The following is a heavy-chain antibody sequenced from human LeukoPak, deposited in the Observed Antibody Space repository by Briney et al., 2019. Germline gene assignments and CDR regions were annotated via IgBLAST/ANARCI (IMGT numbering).Heavy chain of an antibody. V-gene: IGHV4-34*01. J-gene: IGHJ4*02. Sequence: SETLSLTCAVYGGSFSGYYWSWIRQPPGKGLEWIGEINHSGSTNYNPSLKSRVTISVDTSKNQFSLKLSSVTAADTAVYYCAREPGYWGQGTLVTVSS. CDR1: GGSFSGYY. CDR2: INHSGST. CDR3: AREPGY.